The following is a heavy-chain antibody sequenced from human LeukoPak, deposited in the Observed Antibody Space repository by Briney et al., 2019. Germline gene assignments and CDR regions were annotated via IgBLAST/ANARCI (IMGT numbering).Heavy chain of an antibody. V-gene: IGHV3-7*01. CDR3: AKDRPYYGDYVGDY. J-gene: IGHJ4*02. D-gene: IGHD4-17*01. CDR2: IKQDGSEK. Sequence: GGSLRLSCAASGFTFSSYWMSWVRQAPGKGLEWVANIKQDGSEKYYVDSVKGRFTISRDNSKNTLYLQMNSLRAEDTAVYYCAKDRPYYGDYVGDYWGQGTLVTVSS. CDR1: GFTFSSYW.